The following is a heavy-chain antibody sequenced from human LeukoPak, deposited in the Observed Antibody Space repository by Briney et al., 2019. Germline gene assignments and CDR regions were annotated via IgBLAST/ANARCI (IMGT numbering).Heavy chain of an antibody. D-gene: IGHD5-18*01. CDR2: ISYDGSNK. CDR3: ARDRVDTAMAEEYYFDY. J-gene: IGHJ4*02. Sequence: GGSLRLSCAASGFTFSSYAMHWVRQAPGKGLEWVAVISYDGSNKYYADSVKGRFTISRDNSKNTLYLQMNSLRAKDTAVYYCARDRVDTAMAEEYYFDYWGQGTLVTVSS. V-gene: IGHV3-30*04. CDR1: GFTFSSYA.